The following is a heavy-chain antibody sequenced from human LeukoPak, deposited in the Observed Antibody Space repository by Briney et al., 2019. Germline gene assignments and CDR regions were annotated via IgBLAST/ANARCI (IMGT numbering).Heavy chain of an antibody. CDR3: AREYYYGSGIDY. CDR2: ISSSSSTI. D-gene: IGHD3-10*01. CDR1: GFNFGDYA. Sequence: GGSLRLSCTTSGFNFGDYAMTWVRQAPGKGLEWVSYISSSSSTIYYADSVKGRFTISRDNAKNSLYLQMNSLRAEDTAVYYCAREYYYGSGIDYWGQGTLVTVSS. V-gene: IGHV3-48*01. J-gene: IGHJ4*02.